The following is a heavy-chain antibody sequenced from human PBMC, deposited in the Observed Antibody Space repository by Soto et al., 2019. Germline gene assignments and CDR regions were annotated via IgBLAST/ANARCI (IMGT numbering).Heavy chain of an antibody. Sequence: EVQLVESGGGLVQPGGSLRLSCAVSGFTFSNYAMNWVRRAPGRGLEWVSYISSSSNVIHYAESVRGRFIVSRDNAKNLRDLQMDSLSDEDTAVYSCRYYYDGSASSQSCDYLGQGTLVTVSS. CDR2: ISSSSNVI. D-gene: IGHD3-22*01. CDR1: GFTFSNYA. V-gene: IGHV3-48*02. J-gene: IGHJ4*02. CDR3: RYYYDGSASSQSCDY.